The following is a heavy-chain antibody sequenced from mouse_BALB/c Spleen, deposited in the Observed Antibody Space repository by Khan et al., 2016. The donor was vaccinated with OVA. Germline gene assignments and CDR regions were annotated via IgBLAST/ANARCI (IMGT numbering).Heavy chain of an antibody. J-gene: IGHJ1*01. V-gene: IGHV2-9*02. D-gene: IGHD2-1*01. Sequence: QVQLKQSGPAMVAPSQSLSITCTVSGFSLTSYGVHWVRQPPGKGLEWLGVIWAGGSTNYNSALMSRLRISKDNSKSQVFLKMNSLQTDDTAMYNCARYYGNYGWYVDVWGAGTTVTVSS. CDR1: GFSLTSYG. CDR3: ARYYGNYGWYVDV. CDR2: IWAGGST.